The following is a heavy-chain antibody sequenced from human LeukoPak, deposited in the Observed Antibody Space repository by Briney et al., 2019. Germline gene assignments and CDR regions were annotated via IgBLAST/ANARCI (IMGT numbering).Heavy chain of an antibody. V-gene: IGHV4-4*09. CDR3: ARLVVPAATYYYYYMDV. CDR2: IYTSGST. D-gene: IGHD2-2*01. Sequence: SETLSLTCTVSGGSISSYYWSWIRQPPGKGLEWIGYIYTSGSTNYNPSRKSRVTISVDTSKNQFSLKLSSVTAADTAVYYCARLVVPAATYYYYYMDVWGKGTTVTVSS. CDR1: GGSISSYY. J-gene: IGHJ6*03.